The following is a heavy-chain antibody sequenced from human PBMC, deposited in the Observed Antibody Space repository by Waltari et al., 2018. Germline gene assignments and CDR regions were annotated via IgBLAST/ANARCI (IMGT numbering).Heavy chain of an antibody. V-gene: IGHV3-30*03. CDR1: AFPFRHHG. CDR2: ISDDGSST. Sequence: QVQLVESGGGVVQPGRSLRLSCAASAFPFRHHGSHWVRQAPGKGLEWVAVISDDGSSTYYGDSVKGRFTLSRDNSRNTLNLQMNRLRTEDTAMYYCVSYPIFQGAVDAFDIWGQGTMVTVSS. CDR3: VSYPIFQGAVDAFDI. J-gene: IGHJ3*02. D-gene: IGHD3-3*02.